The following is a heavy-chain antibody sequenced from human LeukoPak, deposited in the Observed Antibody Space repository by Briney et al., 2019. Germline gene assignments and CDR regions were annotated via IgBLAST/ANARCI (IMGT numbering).Heavy chain of an antibody. CDR3: ARGLPSGRDGYHGGHWFDP. CDR2: IYPGDSDT. D-gene: IGHD5-24*01. Sequence: GESLKISCKGSGYSFTSYWIGWVRQMPGKGLEWMGIIYPGDSDTRYSPSFQGQVTISADKSISTAYLQWGSLKASDTAMYYCARGLPSGRDGYHGGHWFDPWGQGTLVTVSS. V-gene: IGHV5-51*01. J-gene: IGHJ5*02. CDR1: GYSFTSYW.